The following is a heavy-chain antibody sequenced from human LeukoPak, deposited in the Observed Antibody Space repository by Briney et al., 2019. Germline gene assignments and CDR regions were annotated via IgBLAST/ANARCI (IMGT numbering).Heavy chain of an antibody. D-gene: IGHD5-24*01. Sequence: GRSLRLSCAASGFTFSSYGMHWVRQAPGKGLEWVAVISYDGSNKYYADSVKGRFTISRDNSKNTLYLQMNSLRAEDTAVYYCAKGGLIRGRDGYNYVGFDYWGQGTLVTVSS. J-gene: IGHJ4*02. CDR1: GFTFSSYG. CDR2: ISYDGSNK. CDR3: AKGGLIRGRDGYNYVGFDY. V-gene: IGHV3-30*18.